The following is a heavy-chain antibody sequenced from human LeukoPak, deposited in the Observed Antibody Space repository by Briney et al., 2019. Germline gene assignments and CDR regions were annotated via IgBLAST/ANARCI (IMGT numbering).Heavy chain of an antibody. CDR2: IIPIFGTA. Sequence: ASVKVSCKASGYTFTGYYMHWVRQAPGQGLEWMGRIIPIFGTANYAQKFQGRVTITTDESTSTAYMELSSLRSEDTAVYYCASHPPYCSGGSCPYYFDYWGQGTLVTVSS. J-gene: IGHJ4*02. D-gene: IGHD2-15*01. CDR3: ASHPPYCSGGSCPYYFDY. CDR1: GYTFTGYY. V-gene: IGHV1-69*05.